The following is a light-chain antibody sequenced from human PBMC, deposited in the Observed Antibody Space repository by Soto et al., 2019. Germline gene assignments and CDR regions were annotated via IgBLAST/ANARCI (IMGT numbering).Light chain of an antibody. Sequence: QSVLTQPPSVSAAPGQQVSISCSGSSTNIGNGHVSWYQHLPGTAPKLLIYDNDKRPSGIPDRFSGSKSDTAATLGITGLQTGDEADYYWETWDSSLRTVLFGGGTKVTVL. V-gene: IGLV1-51*01. CDR3: ETWDSSLRTVL. J-gene: IGLJ2*01. CDR2: DND. CDR1: STNIGNGH.